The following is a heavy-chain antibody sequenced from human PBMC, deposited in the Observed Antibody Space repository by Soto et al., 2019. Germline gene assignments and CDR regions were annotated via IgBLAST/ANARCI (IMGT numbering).Heavy chain of an antibody. CDR3: ARLLSLAYSNYGYYYSYLAF. V-gene: IGHV4-59*08. Sequence: SETLSLTCTVSGGYISSYYWSWIRQNPGKGLEWIGYIYYSGSTNYNPSLKSRVTISVDTSKNQFSLKVSSVTAADPAVYYFARLLSLAYSNYGYYYSYLAFWGKGTTVTVSS. CDR1: GGYISSYY. D-gene: IGHD4-4*01. J-gene: IGHJ6*03. CDR2: IYYSGST.